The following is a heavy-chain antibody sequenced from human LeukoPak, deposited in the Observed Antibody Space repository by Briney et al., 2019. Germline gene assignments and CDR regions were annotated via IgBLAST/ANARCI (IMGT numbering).Heavy chain of an antibody. CDR2: ISAYNGNT. V-gene: IGHV1-18*01. Sequence: ASAKVSCKASGYTFSSYGISWVRQAPGQGLEWMGWISAYNGNTNYAQRLQDRVTMTTETSTSTAYMELRSLRSDDTAVYYCTRDQVGYCGSASCSPGDYWGQGTLVTVSS. CDR3: TRDQVGYCGSASCSPGDY. CDR1: GYTFSSYG. J-gene: IGHJ4*02. D-gene: IGHD2-2*01.